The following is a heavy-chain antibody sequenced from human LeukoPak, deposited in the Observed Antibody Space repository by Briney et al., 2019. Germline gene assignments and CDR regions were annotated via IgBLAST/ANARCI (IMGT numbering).Heavy chain of an antibody. CDR3: ARGVGTMIVGYNWFDP. Sequence: KPSETLSLTCTVSGGSISSGGYYWSWIRQHPGKGLEWIGYIYYSGSTYYNPSLKSRATISVDTSKNQFSLKLSSVTAADTAVYYCARGVGTMIVGYNWFDPWGQGTLVTVSS. CDR2: IYYSGST. J-gene: IGHJ5*02. D-gene: IGHD3-22*01. V-gene: IGHV4-31*03. CDR1: GGSISSGGYY.